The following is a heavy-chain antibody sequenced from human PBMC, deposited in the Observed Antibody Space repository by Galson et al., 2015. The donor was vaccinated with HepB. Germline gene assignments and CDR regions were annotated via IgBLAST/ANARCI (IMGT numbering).Heavy chain of an antibody. CDR3: ARGGRSAPLGY. CDR2: INSGGIT. V-gene: IGHV3-23*01. D-gene: IGHD6-13*01. Sequence: LRLSCAASGFTFRNHAMTWVRRAPGKGLEWVSSINSGGITYYADSVKGRFTISRDNSKSTLYLQMNFLRAADTAVYSCARGGRSAPLGYWGQGTPVTVSP. CDR1: GFTFRNHA. J-gene: IGHJ4*02.